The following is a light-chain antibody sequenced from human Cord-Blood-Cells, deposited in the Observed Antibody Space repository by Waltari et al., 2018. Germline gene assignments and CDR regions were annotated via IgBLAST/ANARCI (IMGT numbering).Light chain of an antibody. CDR1: QSISSY. Sequence: DIQMTQSPSSLSASVGDSVTITCQASQSISSYLNWYQQKPGNAPKILIYVASSWQSGVPTMFSGGGSGTDVALYISNLQPEDCATYYGGQINRTPPWTSDQGTKVEIK. J-gene: IGKJ1*01. V-gene: IGKV1-39*01. CDR2: VAS. CDR3: GQINRTPPWT.